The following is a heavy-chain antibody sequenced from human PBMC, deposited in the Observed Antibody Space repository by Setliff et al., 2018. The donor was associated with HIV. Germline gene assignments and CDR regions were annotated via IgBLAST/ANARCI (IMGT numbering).Heavy chain of an antibody. D-gene: IGHD3-3*01. CDR2: ISGSGDST. CDR3: ARGPGFLTDF. Sequence: PGGSLRLSCAASGFTFSSYAITWVRQAPGKGLEWVSAISGSGDSTFYADSVQGRFTISRDNSKNTLYLQMNSLRAEDTVVYHCARGPGFLTDFWGQGILVTVSS. V-gene: IGHV3-23*01. J-gene: IGHJ4*02. CDR1: GFTFSSYA.